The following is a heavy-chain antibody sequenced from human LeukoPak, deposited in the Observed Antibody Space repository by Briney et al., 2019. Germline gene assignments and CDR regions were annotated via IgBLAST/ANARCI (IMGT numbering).Heavy chain of an antibody. J-gene: IGHJ4*02. Sequence: SVKVSCKASGGTFSSYAISWVRQAPGQGLEWMGGIIPIFGTANYAQKFQGRVTITRDTSASTAYIDLSSLRSEDTAVYYCAIQQQLGRVGDYWGQGTLVTVSS. V-gene: IGHV1-69*05. D-gene: IGHD6-13*01. CDR3: AIQQQLGRVGDY. CDR1: GGTFSSYA. CDR2: IIPIFGTA.